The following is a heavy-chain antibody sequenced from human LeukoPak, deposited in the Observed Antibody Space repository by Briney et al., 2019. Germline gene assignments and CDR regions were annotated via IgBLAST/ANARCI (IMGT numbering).Heavy chain of an antibody. J-gene: IGHJ3*02. D-gene: IGHD3-22*01. CDR2: INPNSGGT. V-gene: IGHV1-2*02. CDR1: GYTFTGYY. CDR3: AKDHYYYDSSGYAFDI. Sequence: ASVKVSCKASGYTFTGYYMHWVRQAPGQGLEWMGWINPNSGGTNYAQKFQGRVTMTRDTSISTAYMELSRLRSDDTAVYYCAKDHYYYDSSGYAFDIWGQGTMVTVSS.